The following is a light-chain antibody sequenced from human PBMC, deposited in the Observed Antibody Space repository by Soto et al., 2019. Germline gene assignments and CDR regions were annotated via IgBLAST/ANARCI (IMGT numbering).Light chain of an antibody. V-gene: IGKV3-20*01. Sequence: EVVLTQSPGTLSLSPVAGATLSCRASQSIGSSYLAWYQQKPGQAPRLLIYGASSRATGIPDRFSGGGSGTDFSLTISRLDPEDFAVYYCQQYSSSPITFGQGTRLEIK. CDR1: QSIGSSY. CDR2: GAS. CDR3: QQYSSSPIT. J-gene: IGKJ5*01.